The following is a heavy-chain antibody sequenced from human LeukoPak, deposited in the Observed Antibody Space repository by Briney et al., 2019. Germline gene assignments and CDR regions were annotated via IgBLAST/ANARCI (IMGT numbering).Heavy chain of an antibody. CDR3: AHRLAPFFFDY. V-gene: IGHV2-5*02. J-gene: IGHJ4*02. CDR2: IYWDDDK. D-gene: IGHD2/OR15-2a*01. Sequence: SGPTLVNPTQTLTPTCTFSGSSPTTREVRVCRIRQPPRKALEWLALIYWDDDKRYSPSLKSRLTITKDTSKHQVVLTMTNMDPVDTATYYCAHRLAPFFFDYWGQGTLVTVSS. CDR1: GSSPTTREVR.